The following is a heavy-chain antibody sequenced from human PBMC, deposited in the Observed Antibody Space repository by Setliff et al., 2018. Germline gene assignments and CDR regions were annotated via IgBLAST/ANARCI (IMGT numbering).Heavy chain of an antibody. CDR1: GYTFTSYA. V-gene: IGHV1-3*01. J-gene: IGHJ4*02. D-gene: IGHD3-10*01. CDR2: INAGNGNT. CDR3: ARVERFGELADY. Sequence: GASVKVSCKASGYTFTSYAMHWVRQAPGQRLEWMGWINAGNGNTKYSQKFQGRVTITRDTSASTAYMELSSLRSEDTAVHYCARVERFGELADYWGQGTLVTVSS.